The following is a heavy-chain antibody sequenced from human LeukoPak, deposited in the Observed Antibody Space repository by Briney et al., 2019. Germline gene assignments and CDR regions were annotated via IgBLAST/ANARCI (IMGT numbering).Heavy chain of an antibody. J-gene: IGHJ5*02. Sequence: SETLSLTCTVSGYSISSGYYWGWIRQPPGKGLEWIGSIYHSGSTYYNPSLKSRVTISVDTSKNQFSLKLSSVTAADTAVYYCARDASYYYDTVYNWFDPWGQGTLVTVSS. CDR3: ARDASYYYDTVYNWFDP. CDR1: GYSISSGYY. CDR2: IYHSGST. D-gene: IGHD3-22*01. V-gene: IGHV4-38-2*02.